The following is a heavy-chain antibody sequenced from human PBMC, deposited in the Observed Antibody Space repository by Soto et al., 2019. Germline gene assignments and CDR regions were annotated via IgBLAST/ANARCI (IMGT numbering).Heavy chain of an antibody. CDR1: GGSISSYY. CDR3: ARSDYGDYDAYFDY. J-gene: IGHJ4*02. Sequence: PSETLSLTCTVSGGSISSYYWSWIRQPPGKGLEWIGYIYYSGSTNYNPSLKSRVTISVDTSKNQFSLKLSSVTAADTAVYYCARSDYGDYDAYFDYWGQGTLVTVSS. D-gene: IGHD4-17*01. V-gene: IGHV4-59*08. CDR2: IYYSGST.